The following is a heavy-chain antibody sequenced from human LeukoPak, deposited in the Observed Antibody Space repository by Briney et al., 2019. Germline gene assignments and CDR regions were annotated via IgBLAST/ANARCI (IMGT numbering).Heavy chain of an antibody. CDR1: GYTFTSYD. D-gene: IGHD2-2*01. V-gene: IGHV1-8*01. J-gene: IGHJ5*02. Sequence: ASVKVTCKASGYTFTSYDINWVRQATGQGFEWMGWMNPNSGNTGYAQKFQGRVTMTRNTSISTAYMELSSLRSEDTAVYYCARALVVPAASWFGPWGQGTLVTVSS. CDR3: ARALVVPAASWFGP. CDR2: MNPNSGNT.